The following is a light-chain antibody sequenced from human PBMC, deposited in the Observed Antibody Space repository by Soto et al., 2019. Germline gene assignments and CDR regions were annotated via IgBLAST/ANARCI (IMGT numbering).Light chain of an antibody. CDR1: SSNIGDNY. V-gene: IGLV1-51*01. CDR3: VTWDDSLSGVV. CDR2: DND. Sequence: QSVLTQPPSVSAAPGQKVTISCSGSSSNIGDNYVYWYQQLPGTAPNLLIYDNDKRPSGIPDRFSGSKSGTSATLGITGLQTGDEADYYCVTWDDSLSGVVFGGGTKVTVL. J-gene: IGLJ2*01.